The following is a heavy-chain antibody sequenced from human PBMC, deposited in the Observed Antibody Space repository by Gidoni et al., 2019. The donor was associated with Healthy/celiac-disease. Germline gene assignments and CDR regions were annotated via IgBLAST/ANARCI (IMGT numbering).Heavy chain of an antibody. CDR2: IYSGGST. D-gene: IGHD2-15*01. Sequence: EVQLVETGGGLIQPGGSLRLSCAASGFTVSSNYMIWVRQAPGKGLEGVSVIYSGGSTYYADSVKGRFTISRDNSKNTLYLQMNSLRAEDTAVYYCARTYCSGGSCYGWDYYYYGMDVWGQGTTVTVSS. J-gene: IGHJ6*02. V-gene: IGHV3-53*02. CDR3: ARTYCSGGSCYGWDYYYYGMDV. CDR1: GFTVSSNY.